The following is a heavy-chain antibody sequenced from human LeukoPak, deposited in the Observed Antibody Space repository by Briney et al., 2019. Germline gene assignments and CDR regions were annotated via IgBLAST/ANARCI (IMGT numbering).Heavy chain of an antibody. D-gene: IGHD4-17*01. CDR1: GGSMRSYTYY. J-gene: IGHJ4*02. CDR2: INHSGST. V-gene: IGHV4-34*01. Sequence: SETLSLTCSVFGGSMRSYTYYWSWIRQPPGKGLEWIGEINHSGSTNYNPSLKSRVTISVDTSKNQFSLKLSSVTAADTAVYYCAKHYGRSDYWGQGTLVTVSS. CDR3: AKHYGRSDY.